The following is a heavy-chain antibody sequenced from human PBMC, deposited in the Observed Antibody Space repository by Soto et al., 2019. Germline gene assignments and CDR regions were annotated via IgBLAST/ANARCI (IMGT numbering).Heavy chain of an antibody. D-gene: IGHD1-7*01. V-gene: IGHV1-69*13. CDR1: GGTFSSYA. CDR2: IIPIFGTA. Sequence: SVKVSCKASGGTFSSYAISWVRQAPGQGLEWMGGIIPIFGTANYAQKFQGRVTITADESTSTAYMELSSLRSEDTAVYYRARSPPRGITGTKKPYYFDYWGQGTLVTVSS. CDR3: ARSPPRGITGTKKPYYFDY. J-gene: IGHJ4*02.